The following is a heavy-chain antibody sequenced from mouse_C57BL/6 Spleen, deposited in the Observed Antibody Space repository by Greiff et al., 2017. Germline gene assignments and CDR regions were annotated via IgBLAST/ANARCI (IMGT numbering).Heavy chain of an antibody. J-gene: IGHJ2*01. CDR1: GYAFSSSW. CDR2: IYPGDGDT. D-gene: IGHD1-1*02. CDR3: ARRYGPFDD. Sequence: VQLQQSGPELVKPGASVKISCKASGYAFSSSWMNWVKQRPGKGLEWIGRIYPGDGDTNYNGKFKGKATLTADKSSSTAYMQLSSLTSEDSAVYFCARRYGPFDDWGQGTTLTVSS. V-gene: IGHV1-82*01.